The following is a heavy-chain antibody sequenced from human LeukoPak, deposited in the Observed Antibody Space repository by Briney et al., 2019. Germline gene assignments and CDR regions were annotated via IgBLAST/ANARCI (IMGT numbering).Heavy chain of an antibody. Sequence: ASVKVSCKASGYTFTSYYMHWVRQAPGQGLEWMGIINPSGGSTSYAQKFQGRVTMTRDTSTSTVYMELSSLRSEDTAVYYCARDVYYYDSSGYRGGAFDIWGQGTMVTVSS. CDR1: GYTFTSYY. CDR3: ARDVYYYDSSGYRGGAFDI. CDR2: INPSGGST. D-gene: IGHD3-22*01. J-gene: IGHJ3*02. V-gene: IGHV1-46*01.